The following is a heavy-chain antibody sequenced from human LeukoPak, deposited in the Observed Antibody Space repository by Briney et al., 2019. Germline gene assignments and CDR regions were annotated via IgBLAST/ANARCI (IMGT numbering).Heavy chain of an antibody. D-gene: IGHD2-2*01. CDR2: IRYDGSNK. CDR1: GFTFSSYA. J-gene: IGHJ4*02. Sequence: GGSLRLSCAASGFTFSSYAMHWVRQAPGKGLEWVAFIRYDGSNKYYADSVKGRFTISRDNSKNTLYLQMNSLRAEDTAVYYCAKGIVVVPAADDYWGQGTLVTVSS. V-gene: IGHV3-30*02. CDR3: AKGIVVVPAADDY.